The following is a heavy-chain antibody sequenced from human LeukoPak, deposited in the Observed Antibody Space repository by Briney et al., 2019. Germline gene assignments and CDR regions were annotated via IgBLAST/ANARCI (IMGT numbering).Heavy chain of an antibody. V-gene: IGHV5-51*01. CDR3: ARHPIDYYGSGSYSDGMDV. Sequence: GGSLKISCKGSGYSFTSYWLGWVRQMPGKGLEWMGIIYPGDSDTRYSPSFQGQLTISADKSISTAYLQWSRLTASDTAMYYCARHPIDYYGSGSYSDGMDVWGQGTTVTVSS. CDR1: GYSFTSYW. D-gene: IGHD3-10*01. J-gene: IGHJ6*02. CDR2: IYPGDSDT.